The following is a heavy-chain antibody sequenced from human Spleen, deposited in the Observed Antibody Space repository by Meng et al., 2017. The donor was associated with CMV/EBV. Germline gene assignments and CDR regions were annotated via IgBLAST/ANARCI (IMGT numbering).Heavy chain of an antibody. CDR3: ARSVNWFDS. J-gene: IGHJ5*01. Sequence: LSCEASGFMFNTYSMNWVRQAPGKGLEWVSSIGSRNSYLTYADSVKGRFTISRDDAQNSLYLQMNSLRAEDSAVYYCARSVNWFDSWGQGTLVTVSS. CDR2: IGSRNSYL. CDR1: GFMFNTYS. V-gene: IGHV3-21*01.